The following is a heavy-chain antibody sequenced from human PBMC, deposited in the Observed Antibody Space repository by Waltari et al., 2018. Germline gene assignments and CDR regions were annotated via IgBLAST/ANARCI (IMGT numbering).Heavy chain of an antibody. CDR2: MNTNSGNT. CDR1: GYTFTSYD. CDR3: ARGRWLELTNWYFDL. Sequence: QVQLVQSGAEVKKPGASVKVSCKASGYTFTSYDINWVRQATGQGLEWMGWMNTNSGNTGYAQKFQGRFTMTRNTSISTAYMELSSLRSEDTAVYYCARGRWLELTNWYFDLWGRGTLVTVSS. V-gene: IGHV1-8*02. D-gene: IGHD1-7*01. J-gene: IGHJ2*01.